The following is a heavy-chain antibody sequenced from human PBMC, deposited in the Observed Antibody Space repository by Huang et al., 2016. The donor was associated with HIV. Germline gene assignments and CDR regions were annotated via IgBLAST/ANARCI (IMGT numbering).Heavy chain of an antibody. Sequence: QVQLVQSGAEVKKPGSSVKVSCKASGGTFSSYAISWVRQAPGQGLELMGWIIPIFGTANYAHKFQGRVTITADESTSTAYMELSSLRSEDTAVYYCARARGYYDSSVSYYFDYWGQGTLVTVSS. D-gene: IGHD3-22*01. CDR3: ARARGYYDSSVSYYFDY. CDR1: GGTFSSYA. V-gene: IGHV1-69*13. CDR2: IIPIFGTA. J-gene: IGHJ4*02.